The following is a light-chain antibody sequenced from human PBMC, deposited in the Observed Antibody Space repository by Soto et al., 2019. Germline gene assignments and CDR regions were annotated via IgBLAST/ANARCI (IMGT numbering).Light chain of an antibody. J-gene: IGLJ2*01. CDR1: SSNIGNNY. CDR3: GTWDSGLSVV. Sequence: QSVLTQPPSVSAAPGQKVTISCSGSSSNIGNNYVSWYQQLPGTAPKLLIYENNKRPSGIPDRFSGSKSGTSATLGFTGLQTGDEADYYCGTWDSGLSVVFGEGTKLTVL. CDR2: ENN. V-gene: IGLV1-51*02.